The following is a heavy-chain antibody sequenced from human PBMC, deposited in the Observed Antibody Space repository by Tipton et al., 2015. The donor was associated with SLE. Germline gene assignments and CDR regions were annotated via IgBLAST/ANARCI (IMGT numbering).Heavy chain of an antibody. CDR2: IYYSGST. D-gene: IGHD3-3*02. CDR1: GGSISNYY. Sequence: TLSLTCTVSGGSISNYYWNWIRQPPGKGLEWIGYIYYSGSTNYNPSFKSRVTISLDMSRNQFSLKLISMTAADTAVYFCARGTHFYGFYDSWGQGTLVTVSP. J-gene: IGHJ4*02. CDR3: ARGTHFYGFYDS. V-gene: IGHV4-59*12.